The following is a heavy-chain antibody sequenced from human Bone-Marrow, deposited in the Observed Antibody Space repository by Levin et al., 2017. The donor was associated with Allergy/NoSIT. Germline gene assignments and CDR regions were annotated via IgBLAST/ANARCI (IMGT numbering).Heavy chain of an antibody. CDR3: ARVLQYSYYYTDV. J-gene: IGHJ6*03. D-gene: IGHD2-21*01. Sequence: SENLSLTCTVSGVSITSGSYYWSWIRQPAGKGLEWIGHSYTSGNITYNPSLKSRVTISLDTSKNQFSLKLRSVTAADTAVYYCARVLQYSYYYTDVWGKGTMVTVSS. CDR2: SYTSGNI. V-gene: IGHV4-61*09. CDR1: GVSITSGSYY.